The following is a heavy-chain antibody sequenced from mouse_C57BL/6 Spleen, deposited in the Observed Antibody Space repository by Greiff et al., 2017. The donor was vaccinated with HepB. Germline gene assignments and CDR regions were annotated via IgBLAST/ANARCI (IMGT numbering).Heavy chain of an antibody. D-gene: IGHD1-1*01. CDR2: IYPSDSET. V-gene: IGHV1-61*01. J-gene: IGHJ2*01. Sequence: QVQLQQPGAELVRPGSSVKLSCKASGYTFTSYWMDWVKQRPGQGLEWIGNIYPSDSETHYNQKFKDKATLTVDKSSRTAYMQLSSLTSEDSAVYYCARPLTTVVATGGFDYWGQGTTLTVSS. CDR3: ARPLTTVVATGGFDY. CDR1: GYTFTSYW.